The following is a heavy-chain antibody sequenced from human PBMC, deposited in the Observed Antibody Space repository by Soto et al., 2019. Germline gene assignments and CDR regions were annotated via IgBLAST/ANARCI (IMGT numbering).Heavy chain of an antibody. J-gene: IGHJ3*02. V-gene: IGHV1-18*04. CDR3: ARGEGMAARHDGYDI. CDR1: GYTFTNYD. Sequence: ASVKVHCKASGYTFTNYDVSWVREAPGQGLEWMGWISTTNGNTNYAQKLQGRGTMTTDTSASTAYMELRSLRSDDTAVYCCARGEGMAARHDGYDIWGQGTKVTVSS. D-gene: IGHD6-6*01. CDR2: ISTTNGNT.